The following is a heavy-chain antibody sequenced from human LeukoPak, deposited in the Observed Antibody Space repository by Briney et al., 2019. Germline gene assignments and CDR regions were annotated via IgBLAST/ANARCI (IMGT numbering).Heavy chain of an antibody. CDR1: GYTFTSYG. D-gene: IGHD4-17*01. CDR3: ARTSNYGDFPYYFDY. J-gene: IGHJ4*02. Sequence: GASVKVSCKASGYTFTSYGISWVRQAPGQGLEWMGWISAYNGNTNYAQKLQGRVTMTTDTSTSTAYMELRSLRSDDTAVYYCARTSNYGDFPYYFDYWGQGTLVTLSS. V-gene: IGHV1-18*01. CDR2: ISAYNGNT.